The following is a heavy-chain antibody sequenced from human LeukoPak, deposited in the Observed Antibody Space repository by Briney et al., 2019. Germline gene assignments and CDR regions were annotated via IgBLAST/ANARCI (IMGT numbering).Heavy chain of an antibody. D-gene: IGHD3-22*01. J-gene: IGHJ3*02. Sequence: PSETLSLTCTVSGGSISSYYWSWIRQPPGKGLEWIGYIYYSGSTNYNPSLKSRVTISVDTSNNQFSLKLSSVTAADTAVYYCACLTTADAFDIRGQGTMVTVSS. CDR2: IYYSGST. CDR1: GGSISSYY. CDR3: ACLTTADAFDI. V-gene: IGHV4-59*01.